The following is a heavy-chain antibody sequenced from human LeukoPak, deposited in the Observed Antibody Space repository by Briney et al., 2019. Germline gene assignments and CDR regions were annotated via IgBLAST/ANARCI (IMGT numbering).Heavy chain of an antibody. CDR1: GGSISSGGFS. V-gene: IGHV4-30-2*06. CDR3: ARDMGVHLPDDAFDI. Sequence: SQTLSLTCAVSGGSISSGGFSWSWIRQSPGKGLEYIGYLYQGGSTYYNPSLSSRVTISGDRSKNHFFLTLTSVTAADTAVYYCARDMGVHLPDDAFDIWGKGTTVTVSS. CDR2: LYQGGST. D-gene: IGHD1-1*01. J-gene: IGHJ3*02.